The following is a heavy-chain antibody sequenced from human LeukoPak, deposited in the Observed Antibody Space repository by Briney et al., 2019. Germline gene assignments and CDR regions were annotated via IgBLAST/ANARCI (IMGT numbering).Heavy chain of an antibody. CDR3: AKIIGEANYDFWSGYNLEHAFDI. V-gene: IGHV3-23*01. D-gene: IGHD3-3*01. CDR1: GFTFSSYA. J-gene: IGHJ3*02. Sequence: PGGSLRLSCAASGFTFSSYAMSWVRQAPGKGLEWVSAISGSGGSTYYADSVKGRFTISRDNSKNTLYLQMNSLRAEDTAVYYCAKIIGEANYDFWSGYNLEHAFDIWGQGTMVTVSS. CDR2: ISGSGGST.